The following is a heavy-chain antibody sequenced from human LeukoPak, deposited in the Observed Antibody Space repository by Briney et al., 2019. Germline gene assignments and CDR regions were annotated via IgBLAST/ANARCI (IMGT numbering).Heavy chain of an antibody. D-gene: IGHD5-18*01. CDR2: IYSGGST. Sequence: PGGSLRLSCAASGFTVSSNYMSWVRQAPGKGLEWVSVIYSGGSTYYADSVKGRFTISRDNSKNTLYLQMSSLRAEDTAVYYCARSLGDTSPRPYDYWGQGTLVTVSS. CDR3: ARSLGDTSPRPYDY. J-gene: IGHJ4*02. V-gene: IGHV3-66*01. CDR1: GFTVSSNY.